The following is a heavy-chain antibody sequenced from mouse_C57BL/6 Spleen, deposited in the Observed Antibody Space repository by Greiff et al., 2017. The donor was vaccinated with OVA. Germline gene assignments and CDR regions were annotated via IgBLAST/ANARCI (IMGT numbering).Heavy chain of an antibody. J-gene: IGHJ2*01. CDR1: GYTFTSYW. D-gene: IGHD1-3*01. Sequence: VHLHHPVSSLLPPRDSVKMPCKASGYTFTSYWITWVKQRPGQGLEWIGDIYPGSGSTNYNEKFKSKATLTVDTSSSTAYMQLSSLTSEDSAVYYCARDMAAHGYWGQGTTLTVSS. CDR3: ARDMAAHGY. V-gene: IGHV1-55*01. CDR2: IYPGSGST.